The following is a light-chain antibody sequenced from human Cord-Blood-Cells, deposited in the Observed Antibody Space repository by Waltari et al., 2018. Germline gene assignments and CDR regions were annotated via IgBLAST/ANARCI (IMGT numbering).Light chain of an antibody. Sequence: QSALTQPPSASGSPGQSVTISCTGTSSDVGGYNYVSWYQQHPGTAPKLMIYEVSKRPSGVPDRFSGSKSGNTASLTVSGLQAEDEADYYCSSYAGSNNHVVFGGGTKLTVL. J-gene: IGLJ2*01. CDR2: EVS. CDR3: SSYAGSNNHVV. V-gene: IGLV2-8*01. CDR1: SSDVGGYNY.